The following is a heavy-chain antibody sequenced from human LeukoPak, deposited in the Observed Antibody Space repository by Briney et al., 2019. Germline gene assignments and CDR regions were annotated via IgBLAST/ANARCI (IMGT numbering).Heavy chain of an antibody. CDR1: GFTFSSYG. Sequence: GGSLRLSCAASGFTFSSYGMHWVRQAPGKGLEWVAVISYDGSDKYYADSVKGRFIISRDDSKNTLYLQMNSLSAEDTAVYYCVSGSGYDLYNWFDPWGQGTLVTVSS. J-gene: IGHJ5*02. CDR2: ISYDGSDK. V-gene: IGHV3-30*03. D-gene: IGHD5-12*01. CDR3: VSGSGYDLYNWFDP.